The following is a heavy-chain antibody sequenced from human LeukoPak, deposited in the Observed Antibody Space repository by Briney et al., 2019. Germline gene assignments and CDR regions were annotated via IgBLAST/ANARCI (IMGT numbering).Heavy chain of an antibody. CDR2: IYYSGST. D-gene: IGHD6-13*01. J-gene: IGHJ5*02. CDR3: EREALYSSWFDP. V-gene: IGHV4-59*12. Sequence: SETLSLTCTVSGGSISSYYWSWIRQPPGKGLEWIGYIYYSGSTYYNPSLKSRVTISVDTSKNQFSLKLSSVTAADTAVYYCEREALYSSWFDPWGQGTLVTVSS. CDR1: GGSISSYY.